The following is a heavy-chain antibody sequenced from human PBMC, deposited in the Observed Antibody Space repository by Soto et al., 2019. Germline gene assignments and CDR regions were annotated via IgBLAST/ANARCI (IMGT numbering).Heavy chain of an antibody. CDR3: ARGFQGDSNWFDP. V-gene: IGHV4-30-4*01. CDR2: IYYSGST. J-gene: IGHJ5*02. Sequence: SETLSLTCTVSGGSISSGDYYWSWIRQPPGKGLEWIGYIYYSGSTYYNPSLKSRVTISVDTSKNQFSLKLSSVTAADTAVYYCARGFQGDSNWFDPWGQGTLVTVSS. D-gene: IGHD2-21*02. CDR1: GGSISSGDYY.